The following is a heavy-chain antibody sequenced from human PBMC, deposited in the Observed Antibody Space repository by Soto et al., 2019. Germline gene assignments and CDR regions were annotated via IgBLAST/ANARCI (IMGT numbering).Heavy chain of an antibody. D-gene: IGHD3-22*01. CDR1: GFTFSTYS. CDR2: ISSSSSTI. CDR3: ARPTHYYDRSGPPAY. V-gene: IGHV3-48*01. Sequence: GGSLRLSCAASGFTFSTYSMNWVRQAPGKGLEWVSYISSSSSTIFYTDSVKGRFTVSRDNAKNSLYLQMNSLRAEDTAVYYCARPTHYYDRSGPPAYWGQGTLVTVSS. J-gene: IGHJ4*02.